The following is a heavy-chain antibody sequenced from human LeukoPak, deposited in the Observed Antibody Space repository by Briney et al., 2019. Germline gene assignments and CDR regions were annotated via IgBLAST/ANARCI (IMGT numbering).Heavy chain of an antibody. D-gene: IGHD6-19*01. CDR1: GFTFSSYA. Sequence: SGGSLRLSCAASGFTFSSYAMGWVRQAPGKGLEWVSAISGSGGSTYYADSVKGRFTISRDNSKNTLYLQMNSLRAEDTAVYYCAKEPSSSSGWYRYWGQGTLVTVSS. CDR3: AKEPSSSSGWYRY. V-gene: IGHV3-23*01. CDR2: ISGSGGST. J-gene: IGHJ4*02.